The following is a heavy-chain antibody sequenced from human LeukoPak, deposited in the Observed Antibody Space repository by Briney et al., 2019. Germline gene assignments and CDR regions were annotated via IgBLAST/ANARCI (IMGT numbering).Heavy chain of an antibody. J-gene: IGHJ6*03. V-gene: IGHV3-48*04. CDR2: ISGSSSTI. D-gene: IGHD6-19*01. Sequence: GGSLRLSCAASGFTFSSYSMNWVRQAPGKGLEWVSYISGSSSTILYADSVKGRFTNSRDNAKNSLYVQMNRLRAEDTAVYYCARVMEQSHFYHYIDVWGRGTTVAVSS. CDR3: ARVMEQSHFYHYIDV. CDR1: GFTFSSYS.